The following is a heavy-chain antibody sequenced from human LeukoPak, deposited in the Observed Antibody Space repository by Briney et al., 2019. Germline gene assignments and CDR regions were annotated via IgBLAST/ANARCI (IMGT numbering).Heavy chain of an antibody. J-gene: IGHJ4*02. V-gene: IGHV3-30*02. CDR1: GFTLTDYN. Sequence: GGSLGLSRGASGFTLTDYNMHWVRQAPGKGLEYVAFIRFDGTTEYYTDSVKGRFTMSRDKSKNTLYLQMNSLRGEDTAVYYCARGAAVALELWGQGTLVTVSS. D-gene: IGHD6-19*01. CDR2: IRFDGTTE. CDR3: ARGAAVALEL.